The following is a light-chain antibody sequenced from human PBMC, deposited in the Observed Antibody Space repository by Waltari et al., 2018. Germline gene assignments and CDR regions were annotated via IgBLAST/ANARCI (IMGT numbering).Light chain of an antibody. CDR3: CSYTSSSTWV. V-gene: IGLV2-14*03. J-gene: IGLJ3*02. CDR1: SGDVGAYNY. Sequence: QSALTQPASVSGSPGQSITISCTGASGDVGAYNYVSWNQQHPGKAPKLMIYDVSVRPSGVSNRFSGSKSGNTASLTISGLQAEDEADYYCCSYTSSSTWVFGGGTKLTVL. CDR2: DVS.